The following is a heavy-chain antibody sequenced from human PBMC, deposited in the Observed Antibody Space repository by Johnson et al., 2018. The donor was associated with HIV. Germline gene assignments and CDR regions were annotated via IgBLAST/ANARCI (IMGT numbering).Heavy chain of an antibody. J-gene: IGHJ3*02. D-gene: IGHD1-26*01. Sequence: VQLVESGGDLVQPGGSLRLSCAASGFTFSSYGIHWIRQAPGKGLEWLAFRTGRGTAIYADSVKGRFTISRDNDKSSVILQVNSLTAEDTATYYCAKEWSAFDIWGQGTMVTVAA. CDR3: AKEWSAFDI. CDR1: GFTFSSYG. V-gene: IGHV3-48*04. CDR2: RTGRGTAI.